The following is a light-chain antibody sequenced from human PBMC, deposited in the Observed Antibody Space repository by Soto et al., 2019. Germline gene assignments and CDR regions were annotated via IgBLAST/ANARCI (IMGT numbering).Light chain of an antibody. V-gene: IGKV3-20*01. CDR2: GAS. J-gene: IGKJ3*01. CDR3: QQYGSSPLFT. Sequence: EIVLTQSPGTLSLSPGERATLSCRASQSVSSSSLAWYQQKPGQAPMLLIYGASSRATGIPDRFSGSGSGTDFTLTISRLEPEDFAVYYCQQYGSSPLFTFGPGTKVDIK. CDR1: QSVSSSS.